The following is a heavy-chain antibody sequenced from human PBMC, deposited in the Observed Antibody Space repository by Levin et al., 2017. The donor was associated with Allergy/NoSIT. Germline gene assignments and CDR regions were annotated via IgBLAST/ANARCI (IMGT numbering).Heavy chain of an antibody. V-gene: IGHV3-21*01. CDR2: ISSSSSYI. J-gene: IGHJ6*02. CDR3: ARDYYDSSGHWNSYYYYGMDV. Sequence: GGSLRLSCAASGFTFSSYSMNWVRQAPGKGLEWVSSISSSSSYIYYADSVKGRFTISRDNAKNSLYLQMNSLRAEDTAVYYCARDYYDSSGHWNSYYYYGMDVWGQGTTVTVSS. CDR1: GFTFSSYS. D-gene: IGHD3-22*01.